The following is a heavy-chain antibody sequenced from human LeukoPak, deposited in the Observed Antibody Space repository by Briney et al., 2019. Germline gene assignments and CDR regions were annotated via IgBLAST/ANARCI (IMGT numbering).Heavy chain of an antibody. J-gene: IGHJ4*02. CDR1: GFTFSNYA. CDR2: ISTSGDNT. CDR3: AKNQGYCSGGSCYGDY. D-gene: IGHD2-15*01. Sequence: GGSLRLSCAASGFTFSNYAMSWARQAPGKGLEWVSTISTSGDNTYFADSVKGRFTISRDISKNTLYLQMNSLRVEDTAVYYCAKNQGYCSGGSCYGDYWGQGTLVTVSS. V-gene: IGHV3-23*01.